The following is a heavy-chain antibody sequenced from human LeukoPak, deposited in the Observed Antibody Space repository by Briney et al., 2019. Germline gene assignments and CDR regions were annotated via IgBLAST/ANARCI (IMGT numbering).Heavy chain of an antibody. V-gene: IGHV4-30-2*01. J-gene: IGHJ4*02. D-gene: IGHD3-22*01. CDR2: IYHSGST. CDR3: ASQYYYDSSGYHMDY. Sequence: TLSLTCAVSGGSISSGGYSWSWIRQPPGKGLEWIGYIYHSGSTYYNPSLKSRVTISVDRSKNQFSLKLSSVTAADTAVYYCASQYYYDSSGYHMDYWGQGTLVTVSS. CDR1: GGSISSGGYS.